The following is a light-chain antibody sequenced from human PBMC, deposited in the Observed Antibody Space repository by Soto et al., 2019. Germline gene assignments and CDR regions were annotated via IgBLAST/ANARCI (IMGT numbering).Light chain of an antibody. J-gene: IGLJ3*02. CDR2: GNS. V-gene: IGLV1-40*01. CDR1: SSNIGARYD. Sequence: QAVVTQPPSVSGAPGQRVTISCTGSSSNIGARYDVHWYQHLPGTAPKLLIYGNSNRPSGVPDRFSGSKSGTSASLAITGLQAEDEADYYCQSYDSNLSEVFGGGTQLTVL. CDR3: QSYDSNLSEV.